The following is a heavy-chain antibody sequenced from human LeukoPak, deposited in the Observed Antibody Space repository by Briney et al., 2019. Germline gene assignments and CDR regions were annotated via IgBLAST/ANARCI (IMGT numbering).Heavy chain of an antibody. Sequence: GESLRLSCAASGFTFSNYAMTWVRRAPGKGLEWVSSISGSDGSTYYADSVKGRFTISRDNSKNTLYLQMNSLRAEDTAVYYCARDTDYYGSGTLGYLDYWGQGTLVTVSS. CDR1: GFTFSNYA. V-gene: IGHV3-23*01. J-gene: IGHJ4*02. D-gene: IGHD3-10*01. CDR2: ISGSDGST. CDR3: ARDTDYYGSGTLGYLDY.